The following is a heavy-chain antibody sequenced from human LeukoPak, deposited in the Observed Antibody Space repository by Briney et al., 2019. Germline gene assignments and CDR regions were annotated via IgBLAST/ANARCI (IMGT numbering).Heavy chain of an antibody. D-gene: IGHD2-15*01. J-gene: IGHJ3*02. V-gene: IGHV3-23*01. CDR1: GFTFSNFG. Sequence: GGSLRLSCTATGFTFSNFGMAWVRQAPGQGLEWVSTISGSGGNMYQADSVKGRFTISRDNSKSTLYLQMNSLRAEDTAIYFCAIEDITFLFAFDIWGQGTLVTVSS. CDR2: ISGSGGNM. CDR3: AIEDITFLFAFDI.